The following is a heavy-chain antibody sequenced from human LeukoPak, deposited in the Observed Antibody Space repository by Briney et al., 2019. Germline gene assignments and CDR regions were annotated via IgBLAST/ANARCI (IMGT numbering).Heavy chain of an antibody. J-gene: IGHJ4*02. CDR2: INDTGRRT. Sequence: GGSLRLSCAASGFTFSDYAMSWVRQAAGKGLEWVSGINDTGRRTYYTDSVQGRFTISRDESKKTVYLLMNTLRAEDTAVYFCARHDSFIPYWGQGTLVTVSS. CDR1: GFTFSDYA. V-gene: IGHV3-23*01. D-gene: IGHD3-16*02. CDR3: ARHDSFIPY.